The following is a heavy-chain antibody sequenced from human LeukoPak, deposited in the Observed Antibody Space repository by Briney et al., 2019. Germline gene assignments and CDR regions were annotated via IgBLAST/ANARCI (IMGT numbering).Heavy chain of an antibody. CDR1: GFTFSNYA. CDR3: AKAHSDFWTASTH. V-gene: IGHV3-23*01. CDR2: ISNSGANT. J-gene: IGHJ4*02. Sequence: GGSLRLSCTASGFTFSNYAVTWVRQAPGKGLEWVSTISNSGANTYYAASVKGRFTISRDNSKNTLYLQMNSLRAEDTATYYCAKAHSDFWTASTHWGQGTLVTVSS. D-gene: IGHD3-3*01.